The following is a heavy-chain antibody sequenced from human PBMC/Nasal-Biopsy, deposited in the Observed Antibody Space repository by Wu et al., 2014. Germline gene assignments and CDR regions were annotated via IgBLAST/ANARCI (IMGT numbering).Heavy chain of an antibody. D-gene: IGHD4-11*01. CDR2: TYYSSKWYN. V-gene: IGHV6-1*01. J-gene: IGHJ4*02. CDR3: TRDSNDYTNQQDY. CDR1: GDSVSGNNIA. Sequence: AISGDSVSGNNIAWNWIRQSPSRGLEWLGRTYYSSKWYNDYAVSVKGRITINPDTSKNQFSLQLNSVTPEDTAVYYCTRDSNDYTNQQDYWGQGTLVTVSS.